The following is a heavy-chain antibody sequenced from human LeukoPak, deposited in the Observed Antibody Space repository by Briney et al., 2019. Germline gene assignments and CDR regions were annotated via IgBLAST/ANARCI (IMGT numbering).Heavy chain of an antibody. J-gene: IGHJ3*02. CDR2: ISANDGNT. D-gene: IGHD7-27*01. V-gene: IGHV1-18*01. CDR1: GYTFTSYG. CDR3: AREYSELGIWISAFDI. Sequence: ASVKVSCKASGYTFTSYGISWVRQAPGQGLEWMGWISANDGNTDYAQKLQGRVTMTTDTSTSTAYMELRSLRSDDTAVYYCAREYSELGIWISAFDIWGQGTMVTVSS.